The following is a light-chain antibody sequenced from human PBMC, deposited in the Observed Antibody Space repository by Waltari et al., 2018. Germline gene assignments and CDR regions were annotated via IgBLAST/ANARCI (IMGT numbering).Light chain of an antibody. CDR1: HSFSRN. Sequence: EIVIKQSAVTLSESPGERASHCCRASHSFSRNLAWYQQKPGQAPRLLIHDTSTRATGIPARFSGSGSGTEFTLTISSLQSEDFAVYYCQQYINWPPITFGHGTRLEIK. J-gene: IGKJ5*01. V-gene: IGKV3-15*01. CDR2: DTS. CDR3: QQYINWPPIT.